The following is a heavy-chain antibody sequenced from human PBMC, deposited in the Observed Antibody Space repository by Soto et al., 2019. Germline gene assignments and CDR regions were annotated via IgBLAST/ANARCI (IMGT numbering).Heavy chain of an antibody. CDR2: ISGLNGDT. CDR1: GYSFRNYG. D-gene: IGHD2-2*02. J-gene: IGHJ6*02. CDR3: ARAESYTTSWYTMDV. Sequence: QVQLVQSGAEVKQPGASVKVSCKASGYSFRNYGFIWVRQAPGQGLEWMGWISGLNGDTNYARSLQGRATMMTDTSTATVYIELRNLTSDDTAVYYCARAESYTTSWYTMDVWGQGTAVTV. V-gene: IGHV1-18*01.